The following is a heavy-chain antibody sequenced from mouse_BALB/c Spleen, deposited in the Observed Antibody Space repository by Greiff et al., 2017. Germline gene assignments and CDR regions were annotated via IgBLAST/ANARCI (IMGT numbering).Heavy chain of an antibody. CDR2: IRSKSNNYAA. V-gene: IGHV10-1*02. J-gene: IGHJ4*01. Sequence: EVQLVESGGGLVQPKGSLKLSCAASGFTFNTYAMNWVRQAPGKGLEWVARIRSKSNNYAAYYADSVKDRFTISRDDSQSMLYLQMNNLKTEDTAMYYCEGRGGNYFMDYWGQGTSVTVSS. CDR3: EGRGGNYFMDY. CDR1: GFTFNTYA. D-gene: IGHD2-1*01.